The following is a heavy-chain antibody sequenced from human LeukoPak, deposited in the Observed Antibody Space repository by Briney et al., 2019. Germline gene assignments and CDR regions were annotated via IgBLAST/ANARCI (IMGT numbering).Heavy chain of an antibody. CDR3: AKQFPPKYGFGAFDI. CDR1: GFTFNSYG. D-gene: IGHD3-10*01. Sequence: GGSLRLSCAASGFTFNSYGIHWVRQAPGKGLEWVSFIRYDGITKYYIDSVKGRFTLSRDNSKNTVFLQMNSLRDEDTAVYYRAKQFPPKYGFGAFDIWGQGTMVTVSS. CDR2: IRYDGITK. V-gene: IGHV3-30*02. J-gene: IGHJ3*02.